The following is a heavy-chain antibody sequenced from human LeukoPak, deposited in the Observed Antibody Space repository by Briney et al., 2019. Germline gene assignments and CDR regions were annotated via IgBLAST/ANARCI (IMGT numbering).Heavy chain of an antibody. D-gene: IGHD3-22*01. CDR1: GYIFSSYD. J-gene: IGHJ1*01. CDR3: ARRTTDSSGYYYDTKYFHY. V-gene: IGHV1-8*01. CDR2: MNPNSGNT. Sequence: ASVKVSCKASGYIFSSYDINWVRQATGQGLEWMGWMNPNSGNTGYAQKFQGRVTMTRSTSTSTAYMELSSLRSEDTAVYYCARRTTDSSGYYYDTKYFHYWGQGTLVTVSS.